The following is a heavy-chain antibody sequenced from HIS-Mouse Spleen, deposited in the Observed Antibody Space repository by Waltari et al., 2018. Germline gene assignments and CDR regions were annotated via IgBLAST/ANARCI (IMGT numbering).Heavy chain of an antibody. Sequence: QVQLVESGGGVVQPGMSLRLSCAASGFIFSSYGMHWVRQVPGKGLGWVAVISYYGSNKYDADSGKGRFTISRDNSKNTLYLQMNSLRAEDTAVYYCAKDRGSPLYFDYWGQGTLVTVSS. D-gene: IGHD1-26*01. J-gene: IGHJ4*02. V-gene: IGHV3-30*18. CDR1: GFIFSSYG. CDR2: ISYYGSNK. CDR3: AKDRGSPLYFDY.